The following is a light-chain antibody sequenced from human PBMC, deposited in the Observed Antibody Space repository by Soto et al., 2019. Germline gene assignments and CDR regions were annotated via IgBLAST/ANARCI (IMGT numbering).Light chain of an antibody. V-gene: IGKV3-20*01. CDR2: GAS. CDR1: QSVSSTY. Sequence: EIVLTQSPGTLSLFPGERATLSCRASQSVSSTYLAWYQQKPGQAPSLLIYGASIRATGVPDRFSGSGSGTDFTLTISRLEPEDFAVYYCQQYGSSPYTFGQGTKLEIK. J-gene: IGKJ2*01. CDR3: QQYGSSPYT.